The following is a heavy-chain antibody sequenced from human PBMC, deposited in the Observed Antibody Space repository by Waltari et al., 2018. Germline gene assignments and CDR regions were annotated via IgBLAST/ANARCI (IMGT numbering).Heavy chain of an antibody. V-gene: IGHV3-7*01. CDR1: GFTFSSYW. CDR3: ASLYSSGWYDY. J-gene: IGHJ4*02. Sequence: EVQLVESGGGLVQPGGSLRLSCAASGFTFSSYWMSWVRQAPGKGLEWVANIKQDGSEKYYVYSVKGRFTISRDNAKNSLYLQMTSLRAEDTAVYYCASLYSSGWYDYWGQGTLVTVSS. D-gene: IGHD6-19*01. CDR2: IKQDGSEK.